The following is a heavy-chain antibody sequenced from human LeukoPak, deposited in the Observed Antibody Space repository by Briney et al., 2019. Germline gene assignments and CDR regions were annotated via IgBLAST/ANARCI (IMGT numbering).Heavy chain of an antibody. CDR1: GYTFTSYG. D-gene: IGHD4-23*01. J-gene: IGHJ5*02. Sequence: VASVKVSCKASGYTFTSYGISWVRQAPGQGLEWMGWISAYNGNTNYAQKLQGRVTMTTDTSTSTAYMELRSLRSDDTAVYYCARVTVITVVVGNWFDPWGQGTLVTVSS. CDR2: ISAYNGNT. CDR3: ARVTVITVVVGNWFDP. V-gene: IGHV1-18*01.